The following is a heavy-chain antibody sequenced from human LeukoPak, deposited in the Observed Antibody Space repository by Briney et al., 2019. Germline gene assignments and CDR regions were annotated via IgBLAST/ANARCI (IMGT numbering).Heavy chain of an antibody. D-gene: IGHD1-1*01. CDR1: GGSISSGSYY. Sequence: RASQTLSLTCTVSGGSISSGSYYWSWIRQPAGKGLEWIGRIYTSGSTNYNPSLKSRVTISVDTSKNQFSLKLCSVTAAETAVYYCARMSGGDWFDTWGQGTLVTVSS. V-gene: IGHV4-61*02. J-gene: IGHJ5*02. CDR2: IYTSGST. CDR3: ARMSGGDWFDT.